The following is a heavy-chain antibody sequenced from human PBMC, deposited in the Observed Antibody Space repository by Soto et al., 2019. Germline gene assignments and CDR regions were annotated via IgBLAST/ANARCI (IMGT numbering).Heavy chain of an antibody. Sequence: VGSLRVSCGGSGFTFSDCAMSWVRQAPGKGLEWVSGISGTGRSTFYADSVKDRFTISRDNSKNTVYLQMTSLRAEDTAVYYCAKGNSSGWYFFDYWGQGTLVTVSS. J-gene: IGHJ4*02. CDR2: ISGTGRST. CDR1: GFTFSDCA. CDR3: AKGNSSGWYFFDY. V-gene: IGHV3-23*01. D-gene: IGHD6-19*01.